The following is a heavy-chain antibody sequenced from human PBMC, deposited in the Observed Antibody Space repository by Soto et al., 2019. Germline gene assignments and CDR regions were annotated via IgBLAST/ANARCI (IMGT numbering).Heavy chain of an antibody. CDR3: AHRPSGYCSSTSCYTFPAVVYYFDY. D-gene: IGHD2-2*02. Sequence: SGPTLVNPTQTLTLTCTFSGFSLSTSGVGVGWIRQPPGKALEWLALIYWDDDKRYSPSLKSRLTITKDTSKNQVVLTMTNMDPVDTATYYCAHRPSGYCSSTSCYTFPAVVYYFDYWGQGTLVTVSS. CDR2: IYWDDDK. V-gene: IGHV2-5*02. J-gene: IGHJ4*02. CDR1: GFSLSTSGVG.